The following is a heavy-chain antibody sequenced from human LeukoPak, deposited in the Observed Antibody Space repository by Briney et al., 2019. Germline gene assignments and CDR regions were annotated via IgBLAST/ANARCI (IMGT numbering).Heavy chain of an antibody. D-gene: IGHD1-26*01. CDR1: GFTFSNYG. Sequence: SGGSLRLSCAASGFTFSNYGMQWVRQAPGKGLEWVANIKQDGNEENYVDSVKGRFTISRDHAKNSLYLQMNSLRVEDTAVYYCARDKVVGPTKFDYWGQGTLVTVSS. V-gene: IGHV3-7*01. J-gene: IGHJ4*02. CDR2: IKQDGNEE. CDR3: ARDKVVGPTKFDY.